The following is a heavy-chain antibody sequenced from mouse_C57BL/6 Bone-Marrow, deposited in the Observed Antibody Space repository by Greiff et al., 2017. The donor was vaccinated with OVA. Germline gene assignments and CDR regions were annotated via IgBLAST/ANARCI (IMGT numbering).Heavy chain of an antibody. Sequence: VQLQQSGAELARPGASVKMSCKASGYTFTSYTMHWVKQRPGQGLEWIGYINPSSGYTKYNQKFKDKATLTADKSSSTAYMQLSSLTSEDSAVYYCARLKLFITTVVAPPWFAYWGQGTLVTVSA. CDR1: GYTFTSYT. CDR3: ARLKLFITTVVAPPWFAY. V-gene: IGHV1-4*01. J-gene: IGHJ3*01. D-gene: IGHD1-1*01. CDR2: INPSSGYT.